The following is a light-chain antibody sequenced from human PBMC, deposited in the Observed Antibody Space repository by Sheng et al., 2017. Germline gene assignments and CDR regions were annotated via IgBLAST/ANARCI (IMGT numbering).Light chain of an antibody. CDR2: GAS. CDR3: QQYNNWPSWT. V-gene: IGKV3-15*01. CDR1: QSVGSN. J-gene: IGKJ1*01. Sequence: EIVMTQSPATLSVSPGEGATLSCRASQSVGSNLAWYQQKAGQAPRLLIYGASTRATGVPARFSGSGSGTEFTLTISSLQSEDFAVYYCQQYNNWPSWTFGQGTKVEIK.